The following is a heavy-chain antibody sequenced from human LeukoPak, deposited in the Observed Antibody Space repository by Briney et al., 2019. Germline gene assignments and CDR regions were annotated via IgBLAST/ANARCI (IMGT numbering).Heavy chain of an antibody. D-gene: IGHD2-2*02. V-gene: IGHV1-46*01. J-gene: IGHJ4*02. Sequence: RASVKVSCKASGYTFTSYYMHWVRQAPGQGLEWMGIINPSGGSTSYAQKFQGRVTMTRDTSTSTVYMELSSLRSEDTAVYYCAILDIVVVPAAIEDYWGQGTLVTVSS. CDR3: AILDIVVVPAAIEDY. CDR2: INPSGGST. CDR1: GYTFTSYY.